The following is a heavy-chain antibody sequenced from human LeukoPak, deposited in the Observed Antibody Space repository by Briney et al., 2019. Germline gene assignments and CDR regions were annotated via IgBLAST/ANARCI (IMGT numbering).Heavy chain of an antibody. J-gene: IGHJ5*02. CDR2: IKSKTDGGTT. CDR3: TTIASIPP. CDR1: GFTFSNAW. Sequence: GGSLRLSCAASGFTFSNAWMSWVRQAPGKGLGWVGLIKSKTDGGTTDYAAPVKDRFTISRDDTKNTLYLQMNSLKTQDTAVYYCTTIASIPPWGQGTLVTVSS. V-gene: IGHV3-15*01.